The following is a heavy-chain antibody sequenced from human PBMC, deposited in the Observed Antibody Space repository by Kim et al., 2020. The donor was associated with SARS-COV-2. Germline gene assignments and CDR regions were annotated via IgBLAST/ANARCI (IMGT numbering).Heavy chain of an antibody. CDR3: ASTYDSSGSDAFDI. CDR2: INWYGGST. Sequence: GGSLRLFCAASGFTFDDYGMSWVRQAPGKGLEWVSGINWYGGSTGYADSVKGRFTISRDNAKNSLYLQMNSLRAEDTALYHCASTYDSSGSDAFDIWGQGTMVTVSS. D-gene: IGHD3-22*01. J-gene: IGHJ3*02. V-gene: IGHV3-20*01. CDR1: GFTFDDYG.